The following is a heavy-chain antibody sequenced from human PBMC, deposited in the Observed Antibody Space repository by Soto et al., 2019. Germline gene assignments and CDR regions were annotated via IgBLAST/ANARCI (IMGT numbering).Heavy chain of an antibody. V-gene: IGHV3-66*01. CDR3: ARDLDSSSAFDI. D-gene: IGHD3-22*01. Sequence: GGSLRLSCAASGFTVSSNYMSWVRQAPGKGLEWVSVIYSGGSTYYADSVKGRFTISRDNSKNTLYLQMNSLRAEDTAVYYCARDLDSSSAFDIWGQGTMVTVSS. CDR1: GFTVSSNY. CDR2: IYSGGST. J-gene: IGHJ3*02.